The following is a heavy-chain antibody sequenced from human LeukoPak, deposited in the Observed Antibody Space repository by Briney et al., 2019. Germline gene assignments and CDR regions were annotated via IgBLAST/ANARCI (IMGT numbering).Heavy chain of an antibody. V-gene: IGHV4-59*01. CDR2: IYYSGST. CDR3: ARRSPDYDYVWGSYRQYYFDY. Sequence: PSETLSLTCTVSGGSISSYYWSWIRQPPGKGLEWIGYIYYSGSTNYNPSLKSRVTISADTSKNQFSLKLSSVTAADTAVYYCARRSPDYDYVWGSYRQYYFDYWGQGTLVTVSS. J-gene: IGHJ4*02. CDR1: GGSISSYY. D-gene: IGHD3-16*02.